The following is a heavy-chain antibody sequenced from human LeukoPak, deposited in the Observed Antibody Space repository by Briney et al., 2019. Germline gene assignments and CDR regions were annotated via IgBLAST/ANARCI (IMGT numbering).Heavy chain of an antibody. CDR1: GFTFSDYY. J-gene: IGHJ3*02. Sequence: GGSLRLSCAASGFTFSDYYMSWIRQAPGKGLEWVSYISSSGSTIYYADSVKGRFTISRDNAKNSLYLQMNSLRAEDTAVYYCARDSADNRYFDKAFDIWGQGTMVTVSS. CDR3: ARDSADNRYFDKAFDI. D-gene: IGHD3-9*01. CDR2: ISSSGSTI. V-gene: IGHV3-11*04.